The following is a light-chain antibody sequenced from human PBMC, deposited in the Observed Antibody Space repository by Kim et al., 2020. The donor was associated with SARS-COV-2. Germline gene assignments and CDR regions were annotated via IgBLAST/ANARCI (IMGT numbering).Light chain of an antibody. Sequence: EIVLTQSPGTLSLSPVERATLSCRASQSVSSNYLAWYQQKPGQAPRLLIFGASSRAAGIPDRFSGSGSGTDFTLTISRLEPEDFAVYYCQQYGTSPPWTFGQGTKVDIK. CDR1: QSVSSNY. V-gene: IGKV3-20*01. J-gene: IGKJ1*01. CDR3: QQYGTSPPWT. CDR2: GAS.